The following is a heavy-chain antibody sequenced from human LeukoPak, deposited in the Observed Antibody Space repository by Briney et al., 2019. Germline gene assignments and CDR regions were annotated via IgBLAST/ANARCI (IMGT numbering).Heavy chain of an antibody. J-gene: IGHJ4*02. Sequence: PGGSLRLSCAASGFTFDDYGMSWVRQAPGKGLEWVSGISWNGGSTGYADSVKGRFTISRDSAKNSRYLQMNTLRAEDTAFYYCARDYCGGDCYPFDYWGQGTLVTVSS. CDR1: GFTFDDYG. V-gene: IGHV3-20*04. CDR2: ISWNGGST. CDR3: ARDYCGGDCYPFDY. D-gene: IGHD2-21*02.